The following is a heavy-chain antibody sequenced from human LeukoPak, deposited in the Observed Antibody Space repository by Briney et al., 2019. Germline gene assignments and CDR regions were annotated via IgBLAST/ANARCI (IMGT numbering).Heavy chain of an antibody. J-gene: IGHJ5*02. CDR2: IYYSGST. Sequence: PSETLSLTCTVSGGSISSYYWSWSRQPPAQGQEWIGYIYYSGSTNYNPSLKSRVTISVDTSKNQFSLKLSSVTAADTAVYYCARWSKGYYDSSGYYYEAWFDPWGQGTLVTVSS. CDR1: GGSISSYY. CDR3: ARWSKGYYDSSGYYYEAWFDP. D-gene: IGHD3-22*01. V-gene: IGHV4-59*01.